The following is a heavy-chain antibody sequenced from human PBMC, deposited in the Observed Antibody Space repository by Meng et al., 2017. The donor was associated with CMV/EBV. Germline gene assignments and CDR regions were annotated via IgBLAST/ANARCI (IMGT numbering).Heavy chain of an antibody. CDR1: GFNFRSYA. J-gene: IGHJ5*02. CDR3: AKLSSSSLNP. Sequence: LYCAASGFNFRSYAMRWVRQAPGKGLEWVSAISGSGGSTYYADSVKGRFTISRDNSKNTLYLQMNSLRAEDTAVYYCAKLSSSSLNPWGQGTLVTVSS. CDR2: ISGSGGST. V-gene: IGHV3-23*01. D-gene: IGHD6-6*01.